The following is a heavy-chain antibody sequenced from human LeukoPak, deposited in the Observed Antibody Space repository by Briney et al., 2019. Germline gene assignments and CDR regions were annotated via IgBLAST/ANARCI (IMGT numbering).Heavy chain of an antibody. CDR3: ARAGVAARPGGHFDY. CDR2: ISAYNGNT. V-gene: IGHV1-18*01. J-gene: IGHJ4*02. Sequence: GASVKVSCKASGYTFTRYGISWVRQAPGRGLEWMGWISAYNGNTNYAQKLQGRVTMTTDTSTSTAYMELRSLRSDDTAVYYCARAGVAARPGGHFDYWGQGTLVTVSS. D-gene: IGHD6-6*01. CDR1: GYTFTRYG.